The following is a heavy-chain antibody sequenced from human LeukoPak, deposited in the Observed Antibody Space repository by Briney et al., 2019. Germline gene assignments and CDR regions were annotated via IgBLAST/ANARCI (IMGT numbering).Heavy chain of an antibody. CDR2: ISAYNGNT. D-gene: IGHD6-6*01. Sequence: ASVKVSCKASGYTFTSYGISWVRQAPGRGLEWMGWISAYNGNTNYAQKFQGRVTITADESTSTAYMELSSLRSEDTAVYYCARLFEYSSSSGDYWGQGTLVTVSS. CDR3: ARLFEYSSSSGDY. V-gene: IGHV1-18*01. CDR1: GYTFTSYG. J-gene: IGHJ4*02.